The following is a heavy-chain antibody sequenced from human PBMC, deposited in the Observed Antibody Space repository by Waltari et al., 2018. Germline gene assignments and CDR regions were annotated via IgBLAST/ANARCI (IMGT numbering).Heavy chain of an antibody. Sequence: EVQLVESGGGLVQPGGSLRLSCSASGFTFSNEWMDWVRQAQGKGREWVANIKPDGSEKYSVDSVKGRFTISRDNAKNSVYLQMNSLRVEDTAVYYCSRRLDAWGQGTTVTVSS. J-gene: IGHJ6*02. CDR1: GFTFSNEW. CDR2: IKPDGSEK. V-gene: IGHV3-7*03. CDR3: SRRLDA.